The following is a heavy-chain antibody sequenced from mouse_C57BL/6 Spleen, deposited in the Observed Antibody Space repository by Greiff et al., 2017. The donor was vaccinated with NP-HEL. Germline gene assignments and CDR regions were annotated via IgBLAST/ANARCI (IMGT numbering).Heavy chain of an antibody. D-gene: IGHD1-1*01. V-gene: IGHV5-4*01. CDR2: ISDGGSYT. CDR1: GFTFSSYA. Sequence: EVKLVESGGGLVKPGGSLKLSCAASGFTFSSYAMSWVRPTPEKRLAWVATISDGGSYTYSPDNVKGRFTISRDNAKNNLYLQMSHLKSEDTAMYYCAREGARITGYFDDWGQGTTLTVSS. J-gene: IGHJ2*01. CDR3: AREGARITGYFDD.